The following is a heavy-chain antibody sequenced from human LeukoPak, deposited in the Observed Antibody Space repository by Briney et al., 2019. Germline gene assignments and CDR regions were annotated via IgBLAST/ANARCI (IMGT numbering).Heavy chain of an antibody. CDR3: AKGGPEASAGLSWFGP. V-gene: IGHV4-59*01. CDR1: GGSISSYY. CDR2: IYYSGST. J-gene: IGHJ5*02. Sequence: SETLSLTCTVSGGSISSYYWSWIRQPPGKGLEWIGYIYYSGSTNYNPSLKSRVTISVDTSKNQFSLKVTSVTAADTAVHYCAKGGPEASAGLSWFGPWGQGTLVTVSS. D-gene: IGHD1-14*01.